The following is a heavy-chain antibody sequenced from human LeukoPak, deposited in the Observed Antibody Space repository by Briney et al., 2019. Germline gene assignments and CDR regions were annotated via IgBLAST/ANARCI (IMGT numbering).Heavy chain of an antibody. CDR1: GGSISSNY. D-gene: IGHD1-26*01. CDR3: VREVGATVDY. V-gene: IGHV4-59*01. CDR2: IYYSGST. J-gene: IGHJ4*02. Sequence: SETLSLTCTVSGGSISSNYWSWIRQPPGKGLEWIGYIYYSGSTNYNPSLKSRVTISVDTSKNQFSLKLSSVTAADTAVYYCVREVGATVDYWGQGTLVTVSS.